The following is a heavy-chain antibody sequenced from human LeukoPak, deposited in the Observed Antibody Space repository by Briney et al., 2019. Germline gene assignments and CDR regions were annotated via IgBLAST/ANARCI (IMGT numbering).Heavy chain of an antibody. D-gene: IGHD3-3*01. CDR3: ASYTIFGGENWFDP. CDR1: GFTFTSYA. Sequence: PGGSLRLSCAASGFTFTSYAMSWVRQPPGKGLEWIGEINHSGSTNYNPSLKSRVTISVDTSKNQFSLKLSSVTAADTAVYYCASYTIFGGENWFDPWGQGTLVTVSS. V-gene: IGHV4-34*01. J-gene: IGHJ5*02. CDR2: INHSGST.